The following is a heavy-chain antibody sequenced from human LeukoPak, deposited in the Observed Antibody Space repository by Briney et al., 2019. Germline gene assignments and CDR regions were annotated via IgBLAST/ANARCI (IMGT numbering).Heavy chain of an antibody. V-gene: IGHV3-53*01. Sequence: RAGGSLRLSCAAAGFTVSNSYMSWVRQAAGEGLGWVAVIYSSGSTYYADSVQGRFSISRDNSNNTLYLQMNSLRAEDTAVYFCARVRNLNSVAGTVDHWGQGTLVTVSS. J-gene: IGHJ4*02. D-gene: IGHD6-19*01. CDR3: ARVRNLNSVAGTVDH. CDR1: GFTVSNSY. CDR2: IYSSGST.